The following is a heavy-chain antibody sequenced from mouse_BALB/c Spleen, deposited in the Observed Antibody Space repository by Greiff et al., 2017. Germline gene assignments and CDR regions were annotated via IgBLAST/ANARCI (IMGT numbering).Heavy chain of an antibody. V-gene: IGHV1-77*01. J-gene: IGHJ4*01. CDR3: ARTPVLRYAMDY. Sequence: QVQLQQSGAELARPGASVKLSCKASGYTFTDYYINWVKQSTGQGLEWIGEIYPGSGNTYYNEKFKGKATLTADKSSSTAYMQLSSLTSEDSAVYFCARTPVLRYAMDYWGQGTSVTVSS. CDR2: IYPGSGNT. D-gene: IGHD1-1*01. CDR1: GYTFTDYY.